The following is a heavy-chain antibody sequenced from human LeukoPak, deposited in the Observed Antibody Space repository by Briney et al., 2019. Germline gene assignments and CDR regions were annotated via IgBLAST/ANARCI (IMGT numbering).Heavy chain of an antibody. CDR2: INHSGST. Sequence: SETPSLTCAVYGGSFSGYYWSWIRQPPGKGLEWIGEINHSGSTNYNPSLKSRVTISVDTSKNQFSLKLSSVTAADTAVYYCARDVTTSYYFDYWGQGTLVTVSS. D-gene: IGHD4-11*01. J-gene: IGHJ4*02. V-gene: IGHV4-34*01. CDR3: ARDVTTSYYFDY. CDR1: GGSFSGYY.